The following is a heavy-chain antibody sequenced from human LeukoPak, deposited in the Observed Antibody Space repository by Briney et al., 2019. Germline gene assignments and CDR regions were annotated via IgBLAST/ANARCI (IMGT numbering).Heavy chain of an antibody. CDR3: ARDRDPSSPYDAFDI. CDR2: INPNSGGT. J-gene: IGHJ3*02. D-gene: IGHD3-10*01. Sequence: ASVKVSCKASGYTFTGYYMNWVRQAPGQGLEWIGWINPNSGGTNYAQKFQGRLTMTRDTFINTAYMEMSRLTSDDTAVYYCARDRDPSSPYDAFDIWGQGTMVTVSS. CDR1: GYTFTGYY. V-gene: IGHV1-2*02.